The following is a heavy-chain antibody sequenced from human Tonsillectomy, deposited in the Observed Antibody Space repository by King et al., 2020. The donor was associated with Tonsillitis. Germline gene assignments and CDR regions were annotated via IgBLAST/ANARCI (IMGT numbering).Heavy chain of an antibody. J-gene: IGHJ4*01. D-gene: IGHD3-9*01. Sequence: WVRQAAGQGLEWMGWISPYNGITRYAQKVPGRVTMTTDRSTSAAYMELRSLRFDDTAVYYCAKDDEANYDILTGYYPTPWDWGHGTLVTVSS. CDR3: AKDDEANYDILTGYYPTPWD. V-gene: IGHV1-18*01. CDR2: ISPYNGIT.